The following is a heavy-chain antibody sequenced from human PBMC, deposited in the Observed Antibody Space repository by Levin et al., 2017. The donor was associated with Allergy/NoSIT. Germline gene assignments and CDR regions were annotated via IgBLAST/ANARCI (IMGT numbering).Heavy chain of an antibody. Sequence: SLKISCAASGFTFDDYAMHWVRQAPGKGLEWVSGISWNSGSIGYADSVKGRFTISRDNAKNSLYLQMNSLRAEDTALYYCAKGRVGATQTSDAFDIWGQGTMVTVSS. CDR3: AKGRVGATQTSDAFDI. J-gene: IGHJ3*02. V-gene: IGHV3-9*01. CDR1: GFTFDDYA. CDR2: ISWNSGSI. D-gene: IGHD1-26*01.